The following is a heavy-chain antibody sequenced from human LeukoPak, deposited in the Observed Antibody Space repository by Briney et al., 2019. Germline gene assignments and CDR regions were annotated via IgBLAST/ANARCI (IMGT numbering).Heavy chain of an antibody. J-gene: IGHJ4*02. CDR3: AKGVRSVWGSYRTQYYFDY. D-gene: IGHD3-16*02. Sequence: GGSLRLSCAASGFTFSSYGMRWVRQAPGKGLEWVAFIRYDGSNKYYADSVKGRSTISRDNSKNTLYLQMNSLRAEDTAVYYCAKGVRSVWGSYRTQYYFDYWGQGTLVTVSS. CDR1: GFTFSSYG. CDR2: IRYDGSNK. V-gene: IGHV3-30*02.